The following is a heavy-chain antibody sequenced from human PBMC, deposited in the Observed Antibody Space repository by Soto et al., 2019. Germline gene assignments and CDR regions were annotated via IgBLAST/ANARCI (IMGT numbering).Heavy chain of an antibody. CDR2: ISYDGSIR. CDR1: GFTFSTYA. Sequence: GGSLRLSCAVSGFTFSTYAMYWVRQASGKGLEWVAAISYDGSIRYYADSVKGRFTVSRDTSQNTVYLQMNSLGAEDTAVYFCATTPPRVGSSWYFEFWGQGALVTVSS. V-gene: IGHV3-30*04. CDR3: ATTPPRVGSSWYFEF. D-gene: IGHD6-13*01. J-gene: IGHJ4*02.